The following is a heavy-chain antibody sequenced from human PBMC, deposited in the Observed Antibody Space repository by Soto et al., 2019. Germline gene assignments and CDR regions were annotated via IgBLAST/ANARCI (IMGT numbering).Heavy chain of an antibody. J-gene: IGHJ3*02. CDR1: SGSISNSY. CDR2: IFRTGST. V-gene: IGHV4-59*08. D-gene: IGHD6-19*01. Sequence: QVQLQESGPGLVKSSETLSLTCTVSSGSISNSYWSWIRQPPGKGLEWIGFIFRTGSTNYNPSVKSRVTMSVDTSKNQFSLNLRSVTAADTAVYYCARPSKEWLANDAFDIWGQGTMVTVSS. CDR3: ARPSKEWLANDAFDI.